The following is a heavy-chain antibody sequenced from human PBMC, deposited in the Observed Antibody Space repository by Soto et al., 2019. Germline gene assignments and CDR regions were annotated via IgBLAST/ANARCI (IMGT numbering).Heavy chain of an antibody. J-gene: IGHJ5*02. CDR3: AREGSDWYNWFDP. D-gene: IGHD6-19*01. Sequence: EVQLVESGGGLVQPGGSLRLSCAASGFTFNNYNMNWVRQAPGKGLEWVAYISSSTIYYADSVKGRFTISRDNAKNSLYLQMNGLRAEDTAVYYCAREGSDWYNWFDPWGQGTLFTVSS. CDR1: GFTFNNYN. V-gene: IGHV3-48*01. CDR2: ISSSTI.